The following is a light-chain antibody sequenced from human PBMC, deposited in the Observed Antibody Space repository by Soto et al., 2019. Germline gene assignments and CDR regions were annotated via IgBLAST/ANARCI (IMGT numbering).Light chain of an antibody. CDR3: SSYTSSSTLI. CDR2: DVT. J-gene: IGLJ1*01. Sequence: QSALTQPASVSGSPGQSITISCTGTRSDAGDYNSVSWYQHHPGKAPKLMIYDVTNRPSGVSNRFSASKSGNTASLTISGLQAEDEADYYCSSYTSSSTLIFGTGTKVTVL. CDR1: RSDAGDYNS. V-gene: IGLV2-14*03.